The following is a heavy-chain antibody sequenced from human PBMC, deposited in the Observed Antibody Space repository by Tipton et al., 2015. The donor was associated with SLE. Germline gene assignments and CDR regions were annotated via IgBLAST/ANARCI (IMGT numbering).Heavy chain of an antibody. V-gene: IGHV4-34*01. Sequence: TLSLTCAVYGGSFSGYYWSWIRQPPGKGLEWIGEINHSGSTSYNPSLKSRVTISVDTSKNQVSLKLSSVTAADTAVYYCARGGRGAKTDYWGQGTLVTVSS. CDR3: ARGGRGAKTDY. CDR2: INHSGST. CDR1: GGSFSGYY. D-gene: IGHD3-10*01. J-gene: IGHJ4*02.